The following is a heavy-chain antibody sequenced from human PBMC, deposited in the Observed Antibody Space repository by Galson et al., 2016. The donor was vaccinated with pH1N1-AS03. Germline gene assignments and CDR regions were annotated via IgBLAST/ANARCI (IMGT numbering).Heavy chain of an antibody. V-gene: IGHV3-21*01. CDR2: ISGSSSYI. CDR1: GFSFSYSG. Sequence: SLRLSCAASGFSFSYSGLSWVRQAPGKGLEWVASISGSSSYIYYGESMKGRFTISRDNAKKSLYLEISGLRAEDTAVYYCARLPSNSGSFGYLDYWGQGTLASVSS. D-gene: IGHD1-26*01. J-gene: IGHJ4*02. CDR3: ARLPSNSGSFGYLDY.